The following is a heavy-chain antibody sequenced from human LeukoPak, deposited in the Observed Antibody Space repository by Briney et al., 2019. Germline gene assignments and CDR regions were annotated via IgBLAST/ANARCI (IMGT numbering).Heavy chain of an antibody. CDR1: GYTFTSYG. CDR3: ARDESVAARFDY. CDR2: IGAYNGNT. Sequence: ASVKVSCKASGYTFTSYGISWVRQAPGQGREGMGWIGAYNGNTNYAQKLQGRVTMTTDTSTSTAYMELRSLRSDDTAVYYCARDESVAARFDYWGQGTLVTVSS. D-gene: IGHD6-6*01. V-gene: IGHV1-18*01. J-gene: IGHJ4*02.